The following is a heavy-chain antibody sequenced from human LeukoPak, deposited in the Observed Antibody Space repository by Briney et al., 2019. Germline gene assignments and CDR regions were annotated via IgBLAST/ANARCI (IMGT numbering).Heavy chain of an antibody. D-gene: IGHD3-9*01. CDR1: GGSISSYY. CDR3: ARYWAPYDILTGYSDY. J-gene: IGHJ4*02. V-gene: IGHV4-4*07. CDR2: IYTSGST. Sequence: SETLSLTCTVSGGSISSYYWSWIRQPAGKGLEWIGRIYTSGSTNYNPSLKSRVTMSVDTSKNQFSLKLSSVTAADTAVYYCARYWAPYDILTGYSDYWGQGTLVTVSS.